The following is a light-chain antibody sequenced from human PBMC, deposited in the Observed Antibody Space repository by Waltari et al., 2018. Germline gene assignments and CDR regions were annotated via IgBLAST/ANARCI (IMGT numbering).Light chain of an antibody. Sequence: QSALTQPASVSGSPGQSITISCTGTSSDVGRYNYVSWYQQHPDKVPKLIISDVSNRPSGVSDRFSGSKSGNTASLTISGLQAEDEANYYCSSYTTSSTWVFGGGTKLTVL. CDR2: DVS. CDR1: SSDVGRYNY. V-gene: IGLV2-14*03. J-gene: IGLJ3*02. CDR3: SSYTTSSTWV.